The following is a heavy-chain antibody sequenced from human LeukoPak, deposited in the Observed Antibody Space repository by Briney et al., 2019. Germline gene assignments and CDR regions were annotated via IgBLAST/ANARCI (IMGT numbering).Heavy chain of an antibody. CDR2: ISYDGSNK. V-gene: IGHV3-30-3*01. CDR1: GFTFSSYA. Sequence: PGASLRLSCAASGFTFSSYAMSWVRQAPGKGLEWVAVISYDGSNKYYADSVKGRFTISRDNSKNTLYLQMNSLRAEDTAVYYCARDSGRYSSGWYLGDWGQGTLVTVSS. J-gene: IGHJ4*02. D-gene: IGHD6-19*01. CDR3: ARDSGRYSSGWYLGD.